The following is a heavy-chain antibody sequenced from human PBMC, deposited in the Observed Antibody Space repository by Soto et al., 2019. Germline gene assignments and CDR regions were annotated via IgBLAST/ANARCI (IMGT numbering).Heavy chain of an antibody. CDR3: AREGYDFWSGYPPNYYYYYMDV. J-gene: IGHJ6*03. CDR1: GFTFSSYG. CDR2: IWYDGSNK. D-gene: IGHD3-3*01. Sequence: TGGSLRLSCAASGFTFSSYGMHWVRQAPGKGLEWVAVIWYDGSNKYYADSVKGRFTISRDNSKNTLYLQTNSLRAEDTAVYYCAREGYDFWSGYPPNYYYYYMDVWGKGTTVTVSS. V-gene: IGHV3-33*01.